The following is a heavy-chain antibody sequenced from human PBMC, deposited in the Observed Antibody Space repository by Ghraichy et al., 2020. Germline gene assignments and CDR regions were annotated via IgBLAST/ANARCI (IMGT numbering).Heavy chain of an antibody. CDR2: INHSGST. D-gene: IGHD3-22*01. Sequence: SETLSLTCAVYGGSLSGYCWSWIRQPPGKGLEWIGEINHSGSTNYNPSLKSRVTISVDTSKNQFSLKLSSVTAADTAVYYCARRRNPYYYDSRIGWFDPWGQGTLVTVSS. J-gene: IGHJ5*02. V-gene: IGHV4-34*01. CDR1: GGSLSGYC. CDR3: ARRRNPYYYDSRIGWFDP.